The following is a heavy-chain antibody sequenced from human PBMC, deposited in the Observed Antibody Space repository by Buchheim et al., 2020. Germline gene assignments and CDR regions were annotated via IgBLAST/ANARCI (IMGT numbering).Heavy chain of an antibody. Sequence: QVQLVQSGAEVKKPGASVKVSCKASGYTFTSYDINWVRQATGQGLEWMGWMNPNSGNTGYAQKFQGRVTMTRNTSISTAYMELSSLRSEDTAVYYCARGLHSSSILWFGELESPGFDPWGQGTL. CDR1: GYTFTSYD. D-gene: IGHD3-10*01. CDR2: MNPNSGNT. CDR3: ARGLHSSSILWFGELESPGFDP. J-gene: IGHJ5*02. V-gene: IGHV1-8*01.